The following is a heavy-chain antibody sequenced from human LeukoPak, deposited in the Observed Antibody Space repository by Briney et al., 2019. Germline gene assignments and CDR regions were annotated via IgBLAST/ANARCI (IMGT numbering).Heavy chain of an antibody. V-gene: IGHV4-61*08. Sequence: PSETLSLTCAVSGGSISSGGYSWSWIRQPPGKGLEWIGYIYYSGSTNYNPSLKSRVTISVDTSKNQFSLKLSSVTAADTAVYYCARGRYYYDSSGRNYYYYMDVWGKGTTVTVSS. D-gene: IGHD3-22*01. CDR1: GGSISSGGYS. J-gene: IGHJ6*03. CDR3: ARGRYYYDSSGRNYYYYMDV. CDR2: IYYSGST.